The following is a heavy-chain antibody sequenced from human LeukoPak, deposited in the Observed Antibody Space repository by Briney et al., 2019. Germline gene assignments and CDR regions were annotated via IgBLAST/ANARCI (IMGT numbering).Heavy chain of an antibody. J-gene: IGHJ6*03. CDR1: GFTFRSYN. Sequence: PGGSLRLSCAASGFTFRSYNINWVRQAPGKGLEWVSSISSSSTYIYYADSVRGRFTISRDNAKNSLYLQMNSLRAEDTAVYYCVRDEWEATAGMNWYMDVWGKGTTVTVSS. V-gene: IGHV3-21*01. CDR2: ISSSSTYI. CDR3: VRDEWEATAGMNWYMDV. D-gene: IGHD6-13*01.